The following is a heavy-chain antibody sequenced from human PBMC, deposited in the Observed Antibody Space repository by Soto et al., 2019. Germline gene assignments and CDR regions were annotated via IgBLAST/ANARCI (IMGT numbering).Heavy chain of an antibody. CDR1: GYTFTGYY. V-gene: IGHV1-2*04. Sequence: ASVKVSCKASGYTFTGYYMHWVRQAPGQGLEWMGWINPNSGGTNYAQKFQGWVTMTRDTSIGTAYMELSRLRSDDTAVYYCARGPQYYDCWSPYGMDVWGQGTTVTVSS. CDR2: INPNSGGT. J-gene: IGHJ6*02. D-gene: IGHD3-3*01. CDR3: ARGPQYYDCWSPYGMDV.